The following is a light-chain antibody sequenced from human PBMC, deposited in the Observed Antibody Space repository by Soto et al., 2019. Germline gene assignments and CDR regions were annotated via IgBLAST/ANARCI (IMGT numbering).Light chain of an antibody. V-gene: IGKV1-39*01. CDR1: QNIGVY. CDR3: HQTAANPWT. J-gene: IGKJ1*01. Sequence: DIQMTQSPSSLSASVGDRVTITCRASQNIGVYLNWYQKKPGKAPKLLIHAASSLHSGVPSTFSGSGSGTDFALTISSLQPEDFVTYYCHQTAANPWTFAQGTKVDSK. CDR2: AAS.